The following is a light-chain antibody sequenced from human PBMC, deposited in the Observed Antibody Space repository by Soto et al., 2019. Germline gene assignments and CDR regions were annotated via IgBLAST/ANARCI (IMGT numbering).Light chain of an antibody. V-gene: IGLV2-11*01. J-gene: IGLJ2*01. Sequence: QSALTQPRSVSGSPGQSVTISCTGTSSDVGGYNFVSWYQRHPGKAPKLITYDVGRRPSGVPDRFSGSKSGNTASLTISGLQPDDEADYYCFSYAGTSTFAIFGGGTKVTVL. CDR2: DVG. CDR1: SSDVGGYNF. CDR3: FSYAGTSTFAI.